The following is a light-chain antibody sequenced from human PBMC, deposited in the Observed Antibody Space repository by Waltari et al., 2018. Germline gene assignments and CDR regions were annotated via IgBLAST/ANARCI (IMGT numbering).Light chain of an antibody. Sequence: DIQMTQSPSSLSASVGETVTIACRASQTSKSFVNWYQQKPGRAPKFFISNSSTLQSGVPSRFSGSGSGTEVTLTITSLRPEDFGSYFCQQTFTTPWTFGPGTTVEVK. V-gene: IGKV1-39*01. CDR1: QTSKSF. CDR3: QQTFTTPWT. CDR2: NSS. J-gene: IGKJ1*01.